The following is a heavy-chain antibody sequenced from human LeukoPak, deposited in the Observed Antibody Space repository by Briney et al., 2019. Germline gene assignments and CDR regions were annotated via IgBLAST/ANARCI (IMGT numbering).Heavy chain of an antibody. CDR3: ARDLLAAAGPRYYMDV. V-gene: IGHV1-8*01. CDR2: MNPNSGNT. J-gene: IGHJ6*03. Sequence: RASVKVSCKASGYTFTSYDINWVRQAPGQGLEWMGWMNPNSGNTGYAQKFQGRVTMTRDTSISTAYMELSRLRSDDTAVYYCARDLLAAAGPRYYMDVWGKGTTVTVSS. D-gene: IGHD6-13*01. CDR1: GYTFTSYD.